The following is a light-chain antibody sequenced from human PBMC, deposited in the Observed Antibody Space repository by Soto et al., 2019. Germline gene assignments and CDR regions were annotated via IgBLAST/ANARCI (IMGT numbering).Light chain of an antibody. CDR3: QTWGTCILV. CDR2: LNSDGSH. Sequence: QLVLTQSPSASASLGASVKLTCTLSSGHSSYDIAWHQQQPEKGPRYLMKLNSDGSHSKGDGIPDRFSGSSSGAERYPTISSLQSEDEADYYCQTWGTCILVFGGGTKLTVL. J-gene: IGLJ2*01. CDR1: SGHSSYD. V-gene: IGLV4-69*01.